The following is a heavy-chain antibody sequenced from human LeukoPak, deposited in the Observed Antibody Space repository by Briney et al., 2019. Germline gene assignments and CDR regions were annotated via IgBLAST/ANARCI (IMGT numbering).Heavy chain of an antibody. D-gene: IGHD1-1*01. Sequence: ASVKVSCKSSGYTFPANYMHWVRQAPGQGLEWMGWINPNSGGSNCAQKFQGRVTMTRETSISTAYMELSRLSSDDTAVYYCAGVPVSDDNWGFFDYWGQGTLVTVSS. V-gene: IGHV1-2*02. CDR3: AGVPVSDDNWGFFDY. J-gene: IGHJ4*02. CDR2: INPNSGGS. CDR1: GYTFPANY.